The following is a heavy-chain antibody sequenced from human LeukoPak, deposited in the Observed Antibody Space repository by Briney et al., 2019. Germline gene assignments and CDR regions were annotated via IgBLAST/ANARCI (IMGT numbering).Heavy chain of an antibody. Sequence: ASVKVSCKTSGYDFMSYGISWVRQAPAQGLEWMGWMNPNSGNAGYAQKFQGRVTMTRNTSINTAYMEVSSLRSDDSAVYYCARGAREVVVVITKYYVDFWGQGTLVTVSS. J-gene: IGHJ4*02. V-gene: IGHV1-8*01. D-gene: IGHD3-22*01. CDR3: ARGAREVVVVITKYYVDF. CDR1: GYDFMSYG. CDR2: MNPNSGNA.